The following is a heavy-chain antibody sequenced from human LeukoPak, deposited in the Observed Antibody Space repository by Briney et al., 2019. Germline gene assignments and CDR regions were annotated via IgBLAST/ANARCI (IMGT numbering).Heavy chain of an antibody. CDR1: GGSISSYY. CDR2: FYSTGGT. V-gene: IGHV4-4*07. D-gene: IGHD1-26*01. CDR3: ARDQYSASLDY. J-gene: IGHJ4*02. Sequence: PSETLSLTCTVSGGSISSYYWSWIRQPAREGLEWSGRFYSTGGTNYNPSFKGRVTMSVDESKNKFSLKLSSLTAAGTAVYYCARDQYSASLDYWGQGTLVTASS.